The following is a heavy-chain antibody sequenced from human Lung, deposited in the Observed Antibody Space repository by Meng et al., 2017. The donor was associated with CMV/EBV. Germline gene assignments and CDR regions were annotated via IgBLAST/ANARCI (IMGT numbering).Heavy chain of an antibody. V-gene: IGHV2-5*02. CDR2: IYWDDTQ. Sequence: QITLKASSPTPVKPKQTLTLTCTFSGFALGISGVGVGWIRQSPGKALEWLALIYWDDTQRYNPSLKNRLTITKDTSKNQVVLTMINMDPVDTGTYYCVHRPDELIVAVGFDYWGQGTLVTVSS. CDR3: VHRPDELIVAVGFDY. J-gene: IGHJ4*02. D-gene: IGHD5-12*01. CDR1: GFALGISGVG.